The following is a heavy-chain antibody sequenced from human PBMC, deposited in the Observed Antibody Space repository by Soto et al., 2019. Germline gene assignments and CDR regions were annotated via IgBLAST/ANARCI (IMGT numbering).Heavy chain of an antibody. CDR3: AKLIEYGDLFDY. J-gene: IGHJ4*02. CDR2: ISYDGSNK. D-gene: IGHD4-17*01. Sequence: QVQLVESGGGVVQPGRSLRLSCAASGFTFSSYGMHWVRQAPGKGLEWVAVISYDGSNKYYADSVKGRFTISRDNSKNTLYLQMNSLRAEDTAVYYCAKLIEYGDLFDYWGQGTLVTVSS. CDR1: GFTFSSYG. V-gene: IGHV3-30*18.